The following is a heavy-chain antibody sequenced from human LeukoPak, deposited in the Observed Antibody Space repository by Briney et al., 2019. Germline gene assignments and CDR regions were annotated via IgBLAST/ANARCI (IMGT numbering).Heavy chain of an antibody. V-gene: IGHV4-38-2*02. D-gene: IGHD3-16*01. CDR2: IYHSGTT. CDR1: GYSISTGYY. Sequence: PSETLSLTCTVSGYSISTGYYWGWIRQPPGKGLEWIGSIYHSGTTYYNPSLKSRVTISVDTSKNQFSLKLSSVTAADTAVYYCARLRFGRKGDVWGKGTTVTISS. CDR3: ARLRFGRKGDV. J-gene: IGHJ6*04.